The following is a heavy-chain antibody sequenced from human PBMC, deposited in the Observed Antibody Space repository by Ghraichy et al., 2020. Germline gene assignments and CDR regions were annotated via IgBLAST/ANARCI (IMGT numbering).Heavy chain of an antibody. D-gene: IGHD6-19*01. CDR3: ARERADSSGWYIHAA. J-gene: IGHJ5*02. V-gene: IGHV1-18*01. CDR2: ISAYNGNT. Sequence: ASVKVSCKASGYTFTSYGISWVRQAPGQGLEWMGWISAYNGNTNYAQKLQGRVTMTTDTSTSTAYMELRSLRSDDTAVYYCARERADSSGWYIHAAWGQGTLVTVSS. CDR1: GYTFTSYG.